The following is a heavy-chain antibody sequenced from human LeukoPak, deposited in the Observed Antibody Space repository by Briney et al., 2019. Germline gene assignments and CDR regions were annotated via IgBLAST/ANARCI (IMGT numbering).Heavy chain of an antibody. J-gene: IGHJ3*02. CDR3: AFYSGSYAEDAFDI. V-gene: IGHV3-7*01. CDR1: GFTFSSYW. D-gene: IGHD1-26*01. CDR2: IKQDGSEK. Sequence: GGSLRLSCAASGFTFSSYWMSWVRQAPGKGLEWVANIKQDGSEKYYVDSVKGRFTISRDNAKKSLYLQMNSLRAEDTAVYYCAFYSGSYAEDAFDIWGQGTMVTVSS.